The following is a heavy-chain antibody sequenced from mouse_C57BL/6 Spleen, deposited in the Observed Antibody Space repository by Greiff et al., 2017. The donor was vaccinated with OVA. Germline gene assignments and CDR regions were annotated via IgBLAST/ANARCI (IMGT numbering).Heavy chain of an antibody. CDR2: ISSKSSNSAS. CDR3: VREDYDAYDFDY. D-gene: IGHD2-4*01. V-gene: IGHV10-3*01. CDR1: GFTFNTYA. J-gene: IGHJ2*01. Sequence: EVKVVESGGGLVQPRGSLKLSCAASGFTFNTYAMHWVRQAPGKGLEWVASISSKSSNSASYYDVKVKDRFTISRDDSQSMLKLQMNNLKTEDTAMYSCVREDYDAYDFDYWGQGTTLTVSS.